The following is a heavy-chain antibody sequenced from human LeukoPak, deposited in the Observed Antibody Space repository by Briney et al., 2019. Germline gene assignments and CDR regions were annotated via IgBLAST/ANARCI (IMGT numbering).Heavy chain of an antibody. Sequence: GGSLRLSCAASGFTFSSYGMSWVRQAPGKGLEWVSAISGSGGSTYYADSVKGRFTIPRDNSKNTLYLQMNSPRAEDTAVYYCAREGYDILTGYYSYDYWGQGSLVTVSS. V-gene: IGHV3-23*01. J-gene: IGHJ4*02. CDR1: GFTFSSYG. CDR2: ISGSGGST. D-gene: IGHD3-9*01. CDR3: AREGYDILTGYYSYDY.